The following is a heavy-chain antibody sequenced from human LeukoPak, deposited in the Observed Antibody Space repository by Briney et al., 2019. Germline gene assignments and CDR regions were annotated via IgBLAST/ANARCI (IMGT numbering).Heavy chain of an antibody. CDR3: ARARQDYIWGSYRYYFDY. J-gene: IGHJ4*02. D-gene: IGHD3-16*02. Sequence: SETLSLTCAVYGGSFSGYYWSWIRQPPGKGLEWIGEINHSGSTNYNPSLKSRATISVDTSKNQFSLKLSSVTAADTAVYYCARARQDYIWGSYRYYFDYWGQGTLVTVSS. CDR2: INHSGST. V-gene: IGHV4-34*01. CDR1: GGSFSGYY.